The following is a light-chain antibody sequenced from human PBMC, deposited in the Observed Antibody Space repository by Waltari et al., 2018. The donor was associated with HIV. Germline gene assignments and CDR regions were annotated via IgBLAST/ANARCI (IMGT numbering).Light chain of an antibody. CDR3: FSYAGNIFLL. CDR2: DVR. Sequence: QSALTQPHSASGSPGQSVTIPCAETSSDIGLNIFVSWYQHHPGNAPKRMISDVRRRPSRVPDRVACSKSSSTASLAGSGLQADDVATYYSFSYAGNIFLLFGGETKLTVL. V-gene: IGLV2-8*01. CDR1: SSDIGLNIF. J-gene: IGLJ2*01.